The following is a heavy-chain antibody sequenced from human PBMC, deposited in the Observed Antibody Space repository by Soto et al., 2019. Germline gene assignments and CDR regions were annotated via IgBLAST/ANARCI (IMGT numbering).Heavy chain of an antibody. D-gene: IGHD3-3*01. CDR3: AKDLRTSWIFGNFDS. J-gene: IGHJ4*02. V-gene: IGHV3-9*01. CDR1: GFTFDDYA. CDR2: IAFNSGNT. Sequence: GGSLRLSCAASGFTFDDYAMHWVRQAPGKGLEWVSGIAFNSGNTAYADSVKGRFTISRDNAKNSLYLQMNSLRAEDTALYYCAKDLRTSWIFGNFDSWGQGTLVTVSS.